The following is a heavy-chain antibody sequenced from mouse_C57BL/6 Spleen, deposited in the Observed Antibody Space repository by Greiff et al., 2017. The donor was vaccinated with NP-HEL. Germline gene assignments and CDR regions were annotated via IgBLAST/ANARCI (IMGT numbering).Heavy chain of an antibody. J-gene: IGHJ1*03. D-gene: IGHD1-1*01. CDR2: ILPSIGRT. V-gene: IGHV15-2*01. CDR3: ARRGGYGSEGYWYFDV. Sequence: QVQLQQSGSELRSPGSSVKLSCKDFDSEVFPIAYMSWVRQKPGHGFEWIGGILPSIGRTIYGEKFEDKATLDADTLSNTAYLELNSLTSEDSAIYYCARRGGYGSEGYWYFDVWGTGTTVTVSS. CDR1: DSEVFPIAY.